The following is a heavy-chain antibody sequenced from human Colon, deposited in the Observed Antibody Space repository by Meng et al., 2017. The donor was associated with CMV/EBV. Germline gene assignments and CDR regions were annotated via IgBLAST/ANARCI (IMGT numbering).Heavy chain of an antibody. CDR1: GFRFSLDS. V-gene: IGHV3-21*01. Sequence: GSLKISCAASGFRFSLDSMNWVRQAPGKGLEWIATISSAGIYTYYADSVKGRFTISSDNAKSTLYLQMNNLRAEDTAVYYCSRGQDFVVVPTPKNFFDPWGQGTLVTVSS. CDR2: ISSAGIYT. D-gene: IGHD2-2*01. J-gene: IGHJ5*02. CDR3: SRGQDFVVVPTPKNFFDP.